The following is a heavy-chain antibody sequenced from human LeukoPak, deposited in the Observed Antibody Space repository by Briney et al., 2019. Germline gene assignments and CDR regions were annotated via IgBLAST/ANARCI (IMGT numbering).Heavy chain of an antibody. CDR3: ARGEVVAAPGHFDY. D-gene: IGHD2-15*01. J-gene: IGHJ4*02. CDR1: GGTFSSYA. V-gene: IGHV1-69*05. Sequence: ASVKVSCKASGGTFSSYAISWVRQAPGQGLEWMGGIIPIFGTANYAQKFQGRVTMTRDTSTSTVYMELSSLRSEDTAVYYCARGEVVAAPGHFDYWGQGTLVTVSS. CDR2: IIPIFGTA.